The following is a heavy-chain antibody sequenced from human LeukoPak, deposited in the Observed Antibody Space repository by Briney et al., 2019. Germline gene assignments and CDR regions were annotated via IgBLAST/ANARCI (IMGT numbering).Heavy chain of an antibody. CDR1: GFTFSSYS. V-gene: IGHV3-21*01. CDR2: ISSSSSYI. CDR3: ARHVSVAVTNFFDY. Sequence: PGGSLRLSCAASGFTFSSYSMNWVRQAPGKGLEWVSSISSSSSYIYYADSVKGRFTISRDNAKNSLYLQMNSLRAEDTAVYYCARHVSVAVTNFFDYWGQGTLVTVSS. D-gene: IGHD6-19*01. J-gene: IGHJ4*02.